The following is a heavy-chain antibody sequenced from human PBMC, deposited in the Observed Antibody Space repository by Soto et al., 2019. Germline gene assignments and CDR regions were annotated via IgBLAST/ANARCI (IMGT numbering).Heavy chain of an antibody. CDR1: GGSFSGYY. V-gene: IGHV4-34*01. Sequence: SETLSLTCAVYGGSFSGYYWSWIRQPPGKGLEWIGEINHSGSTNYNQSLKSRVTISVDTSKNQFSLKLSSVTAADTAVYYCARIVVPAAISGIDYWGQGTLVTVSS. CDR3: ARIVVPAAISGIDY. J-gene: IGHJ4*02. CDR2: INHSGST. D-gene: IGHD2-2*01.